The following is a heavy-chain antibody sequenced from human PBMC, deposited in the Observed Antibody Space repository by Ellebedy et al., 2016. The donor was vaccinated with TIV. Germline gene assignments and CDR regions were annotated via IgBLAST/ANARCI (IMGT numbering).Heavy chain of an antibody. J-gene: IGHJ4*02. CDR2: TSSTGITI. CDR3: ARGVPHKY. D-gene: IGHD3-10*01. CDR1: GFTFSTYE. V-gene: IGHV3-48*03. Sequence: PGGSLRLSCAASGFTFSTYEMARVRQGPGKGLEWVSYTSSTGITIYYADSVKGRFTISRDNAKNSLYLQMNSLRVEDTAVYYCARGVPHKYWGQGTLVTVSS.